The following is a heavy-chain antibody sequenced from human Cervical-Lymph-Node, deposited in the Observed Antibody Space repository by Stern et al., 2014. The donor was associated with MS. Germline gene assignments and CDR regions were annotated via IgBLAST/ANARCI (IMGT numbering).Heavy chain of an antibody. Sequence: QVQLQESGPGLVKASETLSLTCTVSDGSISSYYWSWIRQPPGKGLEWIGYVSYSGTTDYNASLKSRLTISVDTSKDQFFLSLRSVTAADTAVYYCARGVDFWSGMGWFDPWGQGILVTVSS. CDR1: DGSISSYY. J-gene: IGHJ5*02. V-gene: IGHV4-59*12. CDR2: VSYSGTT. CDR3: ARGVDFWSGMGWFDP. D-gene: IGHD3-3*01.